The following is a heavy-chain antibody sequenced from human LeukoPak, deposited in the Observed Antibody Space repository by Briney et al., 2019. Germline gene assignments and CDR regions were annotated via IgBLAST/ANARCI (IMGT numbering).Heavy chain of an antibody. CDR3: ARDLNYCNSGRCYDAFDI. Sequence: GGSLRLSCVASEFSISPFWMTWVRQAPGKGLEWVANIRGDGSRLYYEDSVKGRFTISRDNAKNSLYLQMSNLGAEDTSVYYCARDLNYCNSGRCYDAFDIWGQGTMVTVSS. CDR2: IRGDGSRL. J-gene: IGHJ3*02. CDR1: EFSISPFW. V-gene: IGHV3-7*01. D-gene: IGHD2/OR15-2a*01.